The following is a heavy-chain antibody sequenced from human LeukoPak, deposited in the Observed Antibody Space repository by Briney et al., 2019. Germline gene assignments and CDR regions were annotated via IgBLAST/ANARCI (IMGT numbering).Heavy chain of an antibody. Sequence: MPSETLSLTCAVYGGSFSGYYWSWIRQPPGKGLEWIGEINHSGSTNYNPSLKSRVTISVDTSKNQFSLKLSSVTAADTAVYYCARVAARRVRRTCYMDVWGKGTTVTVSS. J-gene: IGHJ6*03. V-gene: IGHV4-34*01. D-gene: IGHD6-6*01. CDR2: INHSGST. CDR1: GGSFSGYY. CDR3: ARVAARRVRRTCYMDV.